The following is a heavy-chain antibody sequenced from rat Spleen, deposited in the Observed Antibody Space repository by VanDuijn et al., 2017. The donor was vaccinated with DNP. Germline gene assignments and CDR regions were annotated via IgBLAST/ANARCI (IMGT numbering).Heavy chain of an antibody. CDR3: TTADF. V-gene: IGHV5S10*01. CDR2: SIYDGSST. Sequence: EVQQVESGGGLVQPGRSLKLSCAVSGFTFSDYNMAWVRQAPKKGLEWVATSIYDGSSTYYRDSVKGRFTISRENAQSSLDLQMDSLRSEDTATYYCTTADFWGQGVMVTVSS. J-gene: IGHJ2*01. CDR1: GFTFSDYN.